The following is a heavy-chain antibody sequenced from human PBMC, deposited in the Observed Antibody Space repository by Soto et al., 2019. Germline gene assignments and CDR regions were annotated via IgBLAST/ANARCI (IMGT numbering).Heavy chain of an antibody. CDR1: GFAFSTYG. V-gene: IGHV3-33*08. Sequence: QVQLVESGGGVIQPGKSLRLSCSASGFAFSTYGMHWVRQAPGKGLEWVAVIWADGSRQFYGDSVKGRFTISRDNSKNTLYLQMNSLRVDDTAVYYCVGGTGYWELSDYWGQGTLVTVSS. CDR2: IWADGSRQ. J-gene: IGHJ4*02. CDR3: VGGTGYWELSDY. D-gene: IGHD3-9*01.